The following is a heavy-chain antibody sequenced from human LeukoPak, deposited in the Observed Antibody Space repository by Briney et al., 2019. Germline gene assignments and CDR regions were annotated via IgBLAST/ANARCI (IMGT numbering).Heavy chain of an antibody. Sequence: SQTLSLTYTVSGGSISSGSYYWSWIRQPAGKGLEWIGRIYSSGSTNYNPSLKSRVTISVDTSKNQFSLKLSSVTAADTAVYYCARSLDKFDDYWGKGTLVTGSS. CDR3: ARSLDKFDDY. CDR2: IYSSGST. D-gene: IGHD3-16*01. CDR1: GGSISSGSYY. V-gene: IGHV4-61*02. J-gene: IGHJ4*02.